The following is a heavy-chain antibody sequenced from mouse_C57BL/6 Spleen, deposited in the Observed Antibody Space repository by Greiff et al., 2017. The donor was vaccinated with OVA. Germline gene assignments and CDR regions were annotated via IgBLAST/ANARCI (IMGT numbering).Heavy chain of an antibody. Sequence: QVQLQQPGAELVRPGTSVKLSCKASGYTFTSYWMHWVKQRPGQGLEWIGVIDPSDSYTNYNQKFKGQATLTVDTSSSTAYMQLSSLTSEDAAVYYCAREGVSSWFAYWGQGTLVTVSA. J-gene: IGHJ3*01. CDR1: GYTFTSYW. CDR3: AREGVSSWFAY. CDR2: IDPSDSYT. V-gene: IGHV1-59*01.